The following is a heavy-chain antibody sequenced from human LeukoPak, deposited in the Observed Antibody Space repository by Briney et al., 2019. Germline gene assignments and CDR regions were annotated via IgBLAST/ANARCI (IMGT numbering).Heavy chain of an antibody. V-gene: IGHV3-23*01. D-gene: IGHD3-22*01. J-gene: IGHJ6*03. CDR3: AKGEYYASSGYYSRYYYYYMDV. Sequence: PGGSLRLSCAASGFTFSSYAMSWVRQAPGKGLEWVSAISGSGGSTYYADSVKGRFTISRDNSKNTLYLQMYSLRAEDTAVYYCAKGEYYASSGYYSRYYYYYMDVWGKGTTVTVSS. CDR2: ISGSGGST. CDR1: GFTFSSYA.